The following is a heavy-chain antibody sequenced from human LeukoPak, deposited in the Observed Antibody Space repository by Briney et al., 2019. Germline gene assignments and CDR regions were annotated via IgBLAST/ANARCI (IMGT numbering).Heavy chain of an antibody. D-gene: IGHD3-10*01. Sequence: SQTLSLTCAVSGGSISSGGYSWSWTRHPPGKGLEWIGYIYHSGSTYYNPSLKSRVTISVDRSKNQFSLKLSPVTAVDTAVYYCARAYYGSGSYYHVSVAFDIWGQGTMGTVSS. CDR2: IYHSGST. CDR3: ARAYYGSGSYYHVSVAFDI. J-gene: IGHJ3*02. V-gene: IGHV4-30-2*01. CDR1: GGSISSGGYS.